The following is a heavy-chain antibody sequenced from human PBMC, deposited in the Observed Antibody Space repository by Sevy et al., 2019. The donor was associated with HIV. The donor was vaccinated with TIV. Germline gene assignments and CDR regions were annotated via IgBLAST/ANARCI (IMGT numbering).Heavy chain of an antibody. V-gene: IGHV4-59*01. CDR1: GGSISSYY. J-gene: IGHJ5*02. D-gene: IGHD2-2*02. CDR2: IYYSGST. CDR3: ARGEVVVVPAAIYRWFDP. Sequence: SETLSLTCTVSGGSISSYYWSWIRQPPGKGLEWIGYIYYSGSTNYNPSLKSRVTISVDTYKNQFSLKLSSVTAADTAVYYCARGEVVVVPAAIYRWFDPWGQGTLVTVSS.